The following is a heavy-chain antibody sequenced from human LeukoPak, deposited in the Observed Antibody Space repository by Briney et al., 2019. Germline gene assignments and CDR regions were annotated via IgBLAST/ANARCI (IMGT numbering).Heavy chain of an antibody. CDR2: IRNDGSST. CDR3: ARDRGRYYMDV. Sequence: GGSLRLSCTASGFTFSSYAMSWVRQAPGKGLEWVAAIRNDGSSTYYADSVKGRFTISRDNSKNTGYLQMNSLRAGDTAVYYCARDRGRYYMDVWGKGTTVTISS. D-gene: IGHD6-25*01. J-gene: IGHJ6*03. CDR1: GFTFSSYA. V-gene: IGHV3-23*01.